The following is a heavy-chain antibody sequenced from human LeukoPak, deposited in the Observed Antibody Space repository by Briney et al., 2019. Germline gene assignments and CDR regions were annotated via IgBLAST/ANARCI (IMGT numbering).Heavy chain of an antibody. CDR2: VWSDGNGK. J-gene: IGHJ4*02. CDR3: ARVYRAFDY. Sequence: GGSLRLSCAASGFTFSTYGMHWVRQAPGKGLEWVALVWSDGNGKFYADSVKGRFTISRDNSTNTLYLQINSLRAEDTAVYYCARVYRAFDYWGQGTLVTVSS. D-gene: IGHD2/OR15-2a*01. CDR1: GFTFSTYG. V-gene: IGHV3-33*01.